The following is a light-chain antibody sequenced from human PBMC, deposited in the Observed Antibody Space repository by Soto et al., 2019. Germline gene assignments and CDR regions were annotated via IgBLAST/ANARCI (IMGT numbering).Light chain of an antibody. Sequence: QPVLTQPPSASGTPGQRVTISCSGSSSNIGSNYVYWYQQLPGTAPKLLIYRNNQRPSGVPDRFSGSKSATSASLAISGLRSEDEADYYCAAWDDSLSGPVVFGGGTKLTVL. V-gene: IGLV1-47*01. CDR3: AAWDDSLSGPVV. J-gene: IGLJ2*01. CDR1: SSNIGSNY. CDR2: RNN.